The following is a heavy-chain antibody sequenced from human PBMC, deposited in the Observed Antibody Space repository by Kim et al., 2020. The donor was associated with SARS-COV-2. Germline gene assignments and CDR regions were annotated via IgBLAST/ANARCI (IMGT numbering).Heavy chain of an antibody. D-gene: IGHD1-26*01. CDR2: IHHSGST. J-gene: IGHJ4*02. V-gene: IGHV4-4*02. CDR1: NCPISSANY. CDR3: ASWVCESDV. Sequence: SETLSLTCVGSNCPISSANYWSWIRQPPGKGLGWLGEIHHSGSTCYNPSLKSRSTMSIDNFKKQFSHSLTSVTTTDTAVDYCASWVCESDVWGQGTLV.